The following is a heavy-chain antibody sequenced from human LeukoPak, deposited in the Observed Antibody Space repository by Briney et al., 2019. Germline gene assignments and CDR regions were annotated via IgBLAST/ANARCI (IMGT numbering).Heavy chain of an antibody. CDR1: GFTFSSYW. CDR2: INSDGSST. Sequence: GGSLRLSCAASGFTFSSYWMDWVRQAPGKGLVWVSRINSDGSSTSYADSVKGRFTISRDNAKNTLYLQMNSLRAEDTAVYYCARDWGSSGWYQEDAFDIWGQGTMVTVSS. D-gene: IGHD6-19*01. CDR3: ARDWGSSGWYQEDAFDI. J-gene: IGHJ3*02. V-gene: IGHV3-74*01.